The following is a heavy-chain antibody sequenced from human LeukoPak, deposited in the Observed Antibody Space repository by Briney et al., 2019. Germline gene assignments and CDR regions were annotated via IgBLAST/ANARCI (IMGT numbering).Heavy chain of an antibody. Sequence: ASVKVSCKASGGTFSSYAISWVRQAPGQGLEWMGGIIPIFGTASYAQKFQGRVTITADESTSTAYMELSSLRSEDTAVYYCARDWDYGSGSSPFDYWGQGTLVTVSS. CDR1: GGTFSSYA. J-gene: IGHJ4*02. CDR3: ARDWDYGSGSSPFDY. D-gene: IGHD3-10*01. V-gene: IGHV1-69*13. CDR2: IIPIFGTA.